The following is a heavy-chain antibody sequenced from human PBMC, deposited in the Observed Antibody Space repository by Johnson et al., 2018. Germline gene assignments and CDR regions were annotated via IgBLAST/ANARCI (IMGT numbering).Heavy chain of an antibody. J-gene: IGHJ1*01. D-gene: IGHD3-22*01. V-gene: IGHV3-30-3*01. CDR3: SRDTGLDYYDSSGYYLGYFQH. CDR1: GFTFSSYA. Sequence: QVQLVESGGGVVQPGRSLRLSCAASGFTFSSYAMHWVRQAPGKGLEWVAVISYDGSNKYYADSVKGRFTISRDNSKNTLYLQMNSLGAEDTAVYYCSRDTGLDYYDSSGYYLGYFQHWGQGTLVTVSS. CDR2: ISYDGSNK.